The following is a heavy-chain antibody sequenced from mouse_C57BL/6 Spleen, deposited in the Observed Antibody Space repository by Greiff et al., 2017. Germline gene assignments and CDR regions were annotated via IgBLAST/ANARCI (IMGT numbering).Heavy chain of an antibody. D-gene: IGHD2-3*01. CDR3: ARSGDGLLRGFAY. CDR1: GFTFSDYY. Sequence: EVMLVESGGGLVQPGGSLKLSCAASGFTFSDYYMYWVRQTPEKRLEWVAYISNGGGSTYYPDTVKGRFTISRDNAKNTRYLQMSRLKSEDTAMYYCARSGDGLLRGFAYWGQGTLVTVSA. CDR2: ISNGGGST. J-gene: IGHJ3*01. V-gene: IGHV5-12*01.